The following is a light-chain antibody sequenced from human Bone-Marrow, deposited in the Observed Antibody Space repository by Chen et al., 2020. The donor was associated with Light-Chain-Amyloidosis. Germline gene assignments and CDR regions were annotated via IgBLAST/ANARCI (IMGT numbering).Light chain of an antibody. CDR1: SSDVGGDNH. J-gene: IGLJ1*01. V-gene: IGLV2-14*01. Sequence: QSALTQPASVSGSPGQSITISCTVTSSDVGGDNHVSWYQQHPDKAPKLMIYNVTNRPSWVPDRFSGSKSDNTASLTISRLQTEREADYFCSSYTITNTLVFGSGTRVTVL. CDR2: NVT. CDR3: SSYTITNTLV.